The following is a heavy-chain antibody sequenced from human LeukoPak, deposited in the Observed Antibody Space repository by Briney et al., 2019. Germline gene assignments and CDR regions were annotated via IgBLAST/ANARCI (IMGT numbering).Heavy chain of an antibody. CDR1: GFTFSSYW. CDR2: IKQDGSEK. CDR3: AKDSIRYTNWFDP. J-gene: IGHJ5*02. V-gene: IGHV3-7*01. Sequence: GGSLRLSCAASGFTFSSYWMSWVRQAPGKGLEWVANIKQDGSEKYYVDSVKGRFTISRDNAKNSLYLQMNSLRAEDTAVYYCAKDSIRYTNWFDPWGQGTLVTVSS. D-gene: IGHD3-9*01.